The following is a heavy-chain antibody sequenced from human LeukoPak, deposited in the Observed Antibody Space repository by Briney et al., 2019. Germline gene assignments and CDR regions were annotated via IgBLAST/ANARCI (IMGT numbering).Heavy chain of an antibody. V-gene: IGHV4-4*07. J-gene: IGHJ2*01. D-gene: IGHD6-13*01. CDR1: SASISKDY. CDR2: IDTSGNN. CDR3: ATVSSSWYQDWSFDL. Sequence: PSESLSLTCTVASASISKDYGSWVRQPAGKGMEWDGRIDTSGNNNYKTSLKRRVTISGDTSKNQFSLKRNSGAAADRAGYYGATVSSSWYQDWSFDLWGRGTLVTVSS.